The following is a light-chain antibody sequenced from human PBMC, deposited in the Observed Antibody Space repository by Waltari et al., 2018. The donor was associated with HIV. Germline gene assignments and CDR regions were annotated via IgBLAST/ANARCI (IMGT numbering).Light chain of an antibody. J-gene: IGKJ2*01. CDR1: QSVSSN. CDR3: QQYNNWPPYT. CDR2: GAS. V-gene: IGKV3-15*01. Sequence: EIVMTQSPATLSVSPGERATLSCRASQSVSSNLAWYQQKPGQAPRLLIYGASTRATGIPARFSGSGSGTEFTLTISSLQSEDFVVYYCQQYNNWPPYTCGQGTKLEIK.